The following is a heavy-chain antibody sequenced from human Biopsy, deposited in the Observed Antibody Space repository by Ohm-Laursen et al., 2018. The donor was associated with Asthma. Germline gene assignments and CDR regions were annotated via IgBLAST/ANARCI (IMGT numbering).Heavy chain of an antibody. V-gene: IGHV3-53*01. CDR3: ARGDSSGWSHYYFDY. Sequence: SLRLSCAASGFAVSRDHMFWVRQAPGKGLEWVSVIYSGGTSHTADSVRGQFTISRDYSKNTLYLQMHSLRAEDTAVYYCARGDSSGWSHYYFDYWGQGTLVTVSS. CDR2: IYSGGTS. D-gene: IGHD6-19*01. CDR1: GFAVSRDH. J-gene: IGHJ4*02.